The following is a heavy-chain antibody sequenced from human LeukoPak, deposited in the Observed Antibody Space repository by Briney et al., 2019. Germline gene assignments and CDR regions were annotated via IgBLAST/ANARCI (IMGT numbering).Heavy chain of an antibody. D-gene: IGHD6-13*01. CDR1: GFSLSTSGVG. CDR2: IYWNDDK. V-gene: IGHV2-5*01. Sequence: SGPTLVNPTQTLTLTCTFSGFSLSTSGVGVGWIRQPPGKALEWLALIYWNDDKRYSPSLKSRPTITKDTSKNQVVLTMTNMDPVDTATYYCAHRHSSSWPPTYYFDYWGQGTLVTVSS. CDR3: AHRHSSSWPPTYYFDY. J-gene: IGHJ4*02.